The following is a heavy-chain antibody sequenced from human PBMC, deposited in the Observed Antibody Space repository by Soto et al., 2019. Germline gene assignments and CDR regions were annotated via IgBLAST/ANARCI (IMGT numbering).Heavy chain of an antibody. CDR2: IIPILGIA. V-gene: IGHV1-69*02. CDR3: ARASYDILTGYYINPGFDY. Sequence: ASVKVSCKASGGTFSSYTISWVRQAPGQGPEWMGRIIPILGIANYAQKFQGRVTITADKSTSTAYMELSSLRSEDTAVYYCARASYDILTGYYINPGFDYWGQGTLVTVSS. D-gene: IGHD3-9*01. CDR1: GGTFSSYT. J-gene: IGHJ4*02.